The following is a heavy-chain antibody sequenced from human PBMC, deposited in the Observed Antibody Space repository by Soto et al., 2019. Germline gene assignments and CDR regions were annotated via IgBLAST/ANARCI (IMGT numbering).Heavy chain of an antibody. CDR1: GGSISSSSYY. CDR3: ARRDSMVRGVMGNWFDP. J-gene: IGHJ5*02. D-gene: IGHD3-10*01. CDR2: IYYSGST. Sequence: QLQLQESGPGLVKPSETLSLTCTVSGGSISSSSYYWGWIRQPPGKGLEWIGSIYYSGSTYYNPSLKSRVTISVDTSKNQFSLKLSSVTAADTAVYYCARRDSMVRGVMGNWFDPWGQGTLVTVSS. V-gene: IGHV4-39*01.